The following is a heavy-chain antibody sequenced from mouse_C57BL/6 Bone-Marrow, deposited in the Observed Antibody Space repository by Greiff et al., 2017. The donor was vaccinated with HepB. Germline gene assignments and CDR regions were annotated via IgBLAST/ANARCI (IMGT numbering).Heavy chain of an antibody. V-gene: IGHV1-26*01. CDR2: INPNNGGT. CDR1: GYTFTDYY. D-gene: IGHD1-1*01. J-gene: IGHJ4*01. CDR3: ERERITTVVAPSYAMDY. Sequence: VQLQQSGPELVKPGASVKISCKASGYTFTDYYMNWVKQSHGKSLEWIGDINPNNGGTSYNQKFKGKATLTVDKSSSTAYIELHSLTSEDSAVYYCERERITTVVAPSYAMDYWGQGTSVTVSS.